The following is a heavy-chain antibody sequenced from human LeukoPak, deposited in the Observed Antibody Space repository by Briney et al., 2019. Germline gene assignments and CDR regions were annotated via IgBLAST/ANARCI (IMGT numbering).Heavy chain of an antibody. Sequence: PSETLSLTCAVSGGSISSSSYYWGWIRQPPGKGLEWIGSIYYSGSTYYNPSLKSRVTISVDTSKNQFSLKLSSVTAADTAVYYCAGHHYDYVWGSYRYDYWGQGTLVTVSS. J-gene: IGHJ4*02. CDR2: IYYSGST. D-gene: IGHD3-16*02. CDR3: AGHHYDYVWGSYRYDY. CDR1: GGSISSSSYY. V-gene: IGHV4-39*01.